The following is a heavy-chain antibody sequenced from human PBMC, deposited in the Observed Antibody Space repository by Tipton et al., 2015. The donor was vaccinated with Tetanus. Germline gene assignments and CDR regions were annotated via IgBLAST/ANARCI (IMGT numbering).Heavy chain of an antibody. D-gene: IGHD4-23*01. CDR3: ARDGSGGNSGCLDY. CDR2: IYYSGST. CDR1: GGSISSSSYY. V-gene: IGHV4-39*07. Sequence: TLSLTCTVSGGSISSSSYYWGWIRQPPGKGLEWIGSIYYSGSTYYNPSLKSRVTISVDTSKNQFSLKLSSVTAADTAVYYCARDGSGGNSGCLDYWGQGTLVTVSS. J-gene: IGHJ4*02.